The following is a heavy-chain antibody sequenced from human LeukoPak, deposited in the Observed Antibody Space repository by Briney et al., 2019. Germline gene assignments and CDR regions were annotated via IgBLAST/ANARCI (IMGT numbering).Heavy chain of an antibody. D-gene: IGHD3-10*01. CDR1: GFTFSSYA. Sequence: GGSLRLSCAASGFTFSSYAMHWVRQAPGKGLEWVAVISYDGSNKYYADSVKGRFTISRDNSKNTLYLQMNSLRAEDTAVYYCARDRRGSGSYYAHSDYWGQGTLVTVSS. CDR3: ARDRRGSGSYYAHSDY. J-gene: IGHJ4*02. V-gene: IGHV3-30-3*01. CDR2: ISYDGSNK.